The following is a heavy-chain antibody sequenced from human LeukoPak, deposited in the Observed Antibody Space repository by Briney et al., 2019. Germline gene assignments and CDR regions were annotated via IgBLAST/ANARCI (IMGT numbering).Heavy chain of an antibody. Sequence: GGSLRLSCAASGFSFRGYTMHWVGQVPGKGLEWVSLISWDGVTTYYGDSVKGRFTISRDDSKNSLFLQMNSLRSEDTALYYCAASDGEQQLALWGQGTLVTVSS. CDR1: GFSFRGYT. CDR2: ISWDGVTT. V-gene: IGHV3-43*01. J-gene: IGHJ4*02. D-gene: IGHD6-13*01. CDR3: AASDGEQQLAL.